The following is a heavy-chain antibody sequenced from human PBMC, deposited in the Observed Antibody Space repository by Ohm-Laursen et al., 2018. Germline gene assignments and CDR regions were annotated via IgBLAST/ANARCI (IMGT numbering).Heavy chain of an antibody. V-gene: IGHV3-48*03. D-gene: IGHD5-18*01. CDR2: ISDSGITV. CDR1: GFTFSTFE. Sequence: SLRLSCAASGFTFSTFEMNWVRQAPGKGLEWVSYISDSGITVYYADSVKGRFTSSRDNAKNSLYLQMNSLRAEDTAVYYCAKTYSYGYYYYGMDVWGQGTTVTVSS. CDR3: AKTYSYGYYYYGMDV. J-gene: IGHJ6*02.